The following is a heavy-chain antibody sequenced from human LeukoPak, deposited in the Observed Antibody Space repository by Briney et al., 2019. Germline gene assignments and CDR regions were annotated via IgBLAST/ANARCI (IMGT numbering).Heavy chain of an antibody. J-gene: IGHJ4*02. CDR2: LNTNTGNP. Sequence: ASVKVSCKASGYSFTSHALNWLRQAPGQGPEWMGWLNTNTGNPTYAQGFTGRFVFSLDTSVSTAYLQISSLKAEDTAVYYCAQDTSTDVFNYWGQGTLVTVSS. CDR1: GYSFTSHA. V-gene: IGHV7-4-1*02. D-gene: IGHD5-18*01. CDR3: AQDTSTDVFNY.